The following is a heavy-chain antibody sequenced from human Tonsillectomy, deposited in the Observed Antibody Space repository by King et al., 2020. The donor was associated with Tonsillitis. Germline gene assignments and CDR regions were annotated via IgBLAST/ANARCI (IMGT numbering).Heavy chain of an antibody. CDR1: GFPFGDYA. Sequence: VQLVESGGGLVQPGRSLRLSCTASGFPFGDYAMSWFRQAPGRGLEWVGFIRSITFGGTTEYAASMKGRFTISRDDSKSIAYLQMNSLKTEDTAVYYCGRGLPYASGSYNYFDPWGQGTLVTVSS. D-gene: IGHD3-10*01. J-gene: IGHJ5*02. V-gene: IGHV3-49*03. CDR2: IRSITFGGTT. CDR3: GRGLPYASGSYNYFDP.